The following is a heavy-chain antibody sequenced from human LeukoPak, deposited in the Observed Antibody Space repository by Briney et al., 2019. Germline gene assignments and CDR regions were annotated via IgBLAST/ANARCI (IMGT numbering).Heavy chain of an antibody. J-gene: IGHJ4*02. CDR2: IGTAGDT. CDR1: GFTFGSYD. V-gene: IGHV3-13*01. Sequence: TGGSLRLSCAASGFTFGSYDMHWVRQATGKGLEWVSAIGTAGDTYYPGSVKGRFTISRENAKNSLYLQMNSLRAEDTAVYYCAREYCSGGSCYSSFDYWGQGTLVTVSS. CDR3: AREYCSGGSCYSSFDY. D-gene: IGHD2-15*01.